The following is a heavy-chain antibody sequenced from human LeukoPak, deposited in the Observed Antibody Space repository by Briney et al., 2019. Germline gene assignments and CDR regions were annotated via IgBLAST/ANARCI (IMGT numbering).Heavy chain of an antibody. CDR1: GFSFSSYT. CDR2: ISGSGGST. Sequence: AGGSPRLSCAASGFSFSSYTMSWVRQAPVKGLEWVSIISGSGGSTYYADSVKGRFTISRDNSKNTLYLQMNNLRVEDTAVYYCARTIVTAGRAYFDYWGQGTLVTVSS. CDR3: ARTIVTAGRAYFDY. D-gene: IGHD2-21*02. J-gene: IGHJ4*02. V-gene: IGHV3-23*01.